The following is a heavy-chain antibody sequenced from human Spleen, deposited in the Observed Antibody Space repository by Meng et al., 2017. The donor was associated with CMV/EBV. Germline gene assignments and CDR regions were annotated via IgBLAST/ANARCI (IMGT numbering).Heavy chain of an antibody. V-gene: IGHV3-49*04. D-gene: IGHD4-11*01. CDR1: GFTFSDYA. J-gene: IGHJ6*02. Sequence: GESLKISCTASGFTFSDYAINWVRQAPGQGLEWIGVNRSKAYSGTTQYVASVKGRFLISRDDSKSVAFLQMDSLKTEDTAVYYCARKDYSNYFYAMDVWGQGTTVTVSS. CDR3: ARKDYSNYFYAMDV. CDR2: NRSKAYSGTT.